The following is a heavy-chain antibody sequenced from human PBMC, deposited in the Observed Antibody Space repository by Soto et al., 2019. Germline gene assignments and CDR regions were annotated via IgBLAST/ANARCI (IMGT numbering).Heavy chain of an antibody. CDR1: GGSISSGDYY. CDR3: ARVVRFCSSQSCRARNWFDP. J-gene: IGHJ5*02. V-gene: IGHV4-30-4*01. D-gene: IGHD2-2*01. CDR2: MFYTGTT. Sequence: SETLSLTCSVSGGSISSGDYYWSWIRQPPGKGLEWIGYMFYTGTTYYNPSLKSRVAISVDTSKNQFSLKLRSVTAADTAVYHCARVVRFCSSQSCRARNWFDPCGQGTMVTVYS.